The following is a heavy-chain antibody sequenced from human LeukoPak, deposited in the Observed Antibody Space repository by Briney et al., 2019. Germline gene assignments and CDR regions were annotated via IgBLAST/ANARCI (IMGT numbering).Heavy chain of an antibody. J-gene: IGHJ3*02. CDR1: GFTFSDAW. CDR2: IKSRADGGTP. CDR3: APQGLLDAFDI. Sequence: PGGSLRLSCAASGFTFSDAWMIWVRQAPGKGLEWVGRIKSRADGGTPDYAAPVTGRFTISRDDSNGTLFLQMNSLTTEDTAVYYCAPQGLLDAFDIWGQGTMVIVSS. D-gene: IGHD3-22*01. V-gene: IGHV3-15*01.